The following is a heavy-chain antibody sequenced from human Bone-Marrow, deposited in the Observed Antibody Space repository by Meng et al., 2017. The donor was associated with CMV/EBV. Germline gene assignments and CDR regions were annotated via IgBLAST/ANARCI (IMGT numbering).Heavy chain of an antibody. CDR1: GFSLSNARMG. CDR3: AHIGGVVVVPAAIPWFDP. V-gene: IGHV2-26*01. CDR2: IFSNDEK. J-gene: IGHJ5*02. D-gene: IGHD2-2*01. Sequence: SGPTLVKPTETLTLTCTVSGFSLSNARMGVSWIRQPPGKALEWLAHIFSNDEKSYSTSLKSRLTITKDTSKNQVVLTMTNMDPVDTATYYCAHIGGVVVVPAAIPWFDPWGQGTLVTVSS.